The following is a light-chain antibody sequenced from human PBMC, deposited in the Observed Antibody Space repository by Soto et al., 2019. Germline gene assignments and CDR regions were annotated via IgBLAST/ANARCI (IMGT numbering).Light chain of an antibody. V-gene: IGLV2-14*03. CDR3: SSYTSTTTRV. CDR1: SSDVGGYNY. J-gene: IGLJ1*01. CDR2: EVS. Sequence: QSALTQPASVSWSPGQSISISCTVTSSDVGGYNYVSWYQQHPGKGPKLMIYEVSNRPSGVSNRFSGSKYGNTATLTISGLQAEDEADYYCSSYTSTTTRVFGTGTKVTVL.